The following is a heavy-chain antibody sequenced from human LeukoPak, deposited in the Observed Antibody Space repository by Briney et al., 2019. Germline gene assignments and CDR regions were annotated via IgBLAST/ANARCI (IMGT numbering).Heavy chain of an antibody. CDR2: ISGSRGST. CDR3: AKDLRFLEWLSFYFDY. J-gene: IGHJ4*02. CDR1: GFTFSSYA. D-gene: IGHD3-3*01. V-gene: IGHV3-23*01. Sequence: GGSLRLSCAASGFTFSSYAMSWVRQAPGKGLEWVSAISGSRGSTYYADSVKGRFTISRDNSKNTLYLQMNSLRAEDTAVYYCAKDLRFLEWLSFYFDYWGQGTLVTVSS.